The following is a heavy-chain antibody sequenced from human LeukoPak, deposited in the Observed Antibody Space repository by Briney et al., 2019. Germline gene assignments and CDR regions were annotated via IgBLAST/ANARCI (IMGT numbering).Heavy chain of an antibody. Sequence: PGGSLRLSCAASGFTFSSYAMNWVRQAPGKGLEWVSTISDSGGSTYYADSVKGRFTISRDNSKNTLYLQMNSLRAEDTAVYYCAQREKSSSGSFDYWRQGTLVTVSS. CDR1: GFTFSSYA. J-gene: IGHJ4*02. CDR3: AQREKSSSGSFDY. CDR2: ISDSGGST. V-gene: IGHV3-23*01. D-gene: IGHD3-22*01.